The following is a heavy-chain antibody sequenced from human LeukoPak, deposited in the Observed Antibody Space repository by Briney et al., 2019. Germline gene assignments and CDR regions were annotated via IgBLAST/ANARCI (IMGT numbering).Heavy chain of an antibody. CDR2: ISYDGSNK. D-gene: IGHD2-15*01. V-gene: IGHV3-30*04. Sequence: PGRSLRLSCAASGFTFSSYAMHWVRQAPGKGLEWVAVISYDGSNKYYADSVKGRFTISRDNSKNTLYLQMNSLRAEDTAVYYCARDRSASLGYCRGGSCFQPTLDYWGQGTLVTVSS. CDR1: GFTFSSYA. CDR3: ARDRSASLGYCRGGSCFQPTLDY. J-gene: IGHJ4*02.